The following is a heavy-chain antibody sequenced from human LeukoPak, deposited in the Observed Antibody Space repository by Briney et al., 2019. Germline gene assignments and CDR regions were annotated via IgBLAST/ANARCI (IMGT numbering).Heavy chain of an antibody. CDR2: ISDSGGTT. D-gene: IGHD2-15*01. J-gene: IGHJ4*02. CDR3: ARGGCSGGSCYGYFDY. V-gene: IGHV3-23*01. CDR1: GFTFSSYA. Sequence: PGGSLRLSCAASGFTFSSYAMSWVRQAPGKGLEWVSSISDSGGTTYYADSVQGRFTISRDNSKNTLYLQMNSLRAEDTAVYYCARGGCSGGSCYGYFDYWGQGTLVTVSS.